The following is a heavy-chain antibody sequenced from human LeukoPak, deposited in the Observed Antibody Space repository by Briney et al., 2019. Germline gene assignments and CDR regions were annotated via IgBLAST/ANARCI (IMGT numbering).Heavy chain of an antibody. CDR2: IYTSGST. D-gene: IGHD6-19*01. Sequence: PSETLSLTCTVSGGPISSYYWSWIRQPAGKGLEWIGRIYTSGSTNYNPSLKSRVTMSVDTSKNQFSLKLSSVTAADTAVYYCARDSSGWYEGNYFDYWGQGTLVTVSS. V-gene: IGHV4-4*07. CDR1: GGPISSYY. CDR3: ARDSSGWYEGNYFDY. J-gene: IGHJ4*02.